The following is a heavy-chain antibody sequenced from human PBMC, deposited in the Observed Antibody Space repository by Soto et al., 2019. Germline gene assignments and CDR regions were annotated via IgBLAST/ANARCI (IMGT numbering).Heavy chain of an antibody. Sequence: PSETLSLTCTVSGGSIRSSSYYWAWIRQPPGKGLEWIGTIYYSGTTYYSPSLRSRVTISVDTSKNQFSLELSSVTAADTAIYYCARGIPWVQNPIDDWGQGTPVTVSS. D-gene: IGHD1-26*01. CDR3: ARGIPWVQNPIDD. V-gene: IGHV4-39*01. CDR2: IYYSGTT. J-gene: IGHJ4*02. CDR1: GGSIRSSSYY.